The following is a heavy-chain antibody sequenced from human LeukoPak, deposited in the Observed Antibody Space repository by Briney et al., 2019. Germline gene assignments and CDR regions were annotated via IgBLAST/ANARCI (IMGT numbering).Heavy chain of an antibody. J-gene: IGHJ4*02. CDR2: ISSSSSYI. Sequence: GGSLRLSCAASGFTFSSYSMNWVRQAPGKGLEWVSSISSSSSYIYYADSVKGRFTISRDNAKNSLYLQMNSLRAEDTAVYYCATKGGSSGWYFDYWGQGTLVTVSS. D-gene: IGHD6-19*01. CDR3: ATKGGSSGWYFDY. CDR1: GFTFSSYS. V-gene: IGHV3-21*01.